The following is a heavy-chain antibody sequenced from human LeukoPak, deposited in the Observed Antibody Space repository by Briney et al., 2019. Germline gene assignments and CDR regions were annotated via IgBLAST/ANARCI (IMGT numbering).Heavy chain of an antibody. J-gene: IGHJ3*02. Sequence: QPGGSLRLSCAASGFTFGRYGMHWVRQAPGKGLEWVALISYDGNNKYYADSVKGRFTISRDNAKNSLYLQMNSLRAEDTAVYYCARDRSGGYDLDAFDIWGQGTMVTVSS. CDR1: GFTFGRYG. CDR3: ARDRSGGYDLDAFDI. CDR2: ISYDGNNK. V-gene: IGHV3-33*01. D-gene: IGHD5-12*01.